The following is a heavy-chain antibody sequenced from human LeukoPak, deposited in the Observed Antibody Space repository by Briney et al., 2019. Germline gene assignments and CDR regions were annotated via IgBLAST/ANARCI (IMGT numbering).Heavy chain of an antibody. CDR2: IYHSGST. Sequence: SETLSLTCTVSGGSISSGGYYWSWNRQPPGKGLEWIGYIYHSGSTYYNPSLKSRVTISVDRSKNQFSLKLSSVTAADTAVYYCARREGYSSGRIGYWGQGTLVTVSS. J-gene: IGHJ4*02. CDR3: ARREGYSSGRIGY. V-gene: IGHV4-30-2*01. CDR1: GGSISSGGYY. D-gene: IGHD6-19*01.